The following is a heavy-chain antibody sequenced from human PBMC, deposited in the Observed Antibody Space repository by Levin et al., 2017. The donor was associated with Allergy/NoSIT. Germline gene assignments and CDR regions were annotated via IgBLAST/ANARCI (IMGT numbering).Heavy chain of an antibody. CDR2: ISAYNGNT. J-gene: IGHJ6*02. D-gene: IGHD2-2*01. Sequence: ASVKVSCKASGYTFTSYGISWVRQAPGQGLEWMGWISAYNGNTNYAQKLQGRVTMTTDTSTSTAYMELRSLRSDDTAVYYCARDLGSTSYYYYGMDVWGQGTTVTVSS. CDR3: ARDLGSTSYYYYGMDV. V-gene: IGHV1-18*01. CDR1: GYTFTSYG.